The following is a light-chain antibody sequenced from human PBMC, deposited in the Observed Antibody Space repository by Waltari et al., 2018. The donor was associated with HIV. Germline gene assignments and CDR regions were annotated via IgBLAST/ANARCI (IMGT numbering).Light chain of an antibody. V-gene: IGKV1-39*01. CDR3: QQTFTTPRT. CDR2: DAS. Sequence: DIKMTKPPSSLSASVGDRVTITCRASQSVTNYLNWYQQKSVKAPKLLIYDASNLQSGVPSRFSGSGSGTDFTLTITSLQPEDFATYYCQQTFTTPRTFGQGTKVEIK. CDR1: QSVTNY. J-gene: IGKJ1*01.